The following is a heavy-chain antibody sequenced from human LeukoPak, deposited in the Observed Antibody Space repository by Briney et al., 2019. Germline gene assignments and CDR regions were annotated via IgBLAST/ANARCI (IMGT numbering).Heavy chain of an antibody. CDR1: GYTFTSYG. Sequence: ASVKVSWKASGYTFTSYGISWVRQAPGQGLEWMGWISAYNGNTNYAQKPQGRVTMTTDTSTSTAYMELRSLRSDDTAVYYCAREVEMATTDYWGQGTLVTVSS. CDR2: ISAYNGNT. V-gene: IGHV1-18*01. CDR3: AREVEMATTDY. J-gene: IGHJ4*02. D-gene: IGHD5-24*01.